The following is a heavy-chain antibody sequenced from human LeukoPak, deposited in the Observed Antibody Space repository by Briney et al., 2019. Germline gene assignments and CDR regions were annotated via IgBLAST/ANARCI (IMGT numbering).Heavy chain of an antibody. J-gene: IGHJ6*03. V-gene: IGHV4-34*01. CDR1: GDSLSRYY. CDR2: INPSGSP. D-gene: IGHD2/OR15-2a*01. Sequence: PSETLSLTCAVYGDSLSRYYWTWIRQPPGKGLEWLGEINPSGSPDYNPSLKSRATISVDTSKNQFSLRLTSVTAADTAVYYCASVRHDPLEYYYYIDVWGKGTTVTVP. CDR3: ASVRHDPLEYYYYIDV.